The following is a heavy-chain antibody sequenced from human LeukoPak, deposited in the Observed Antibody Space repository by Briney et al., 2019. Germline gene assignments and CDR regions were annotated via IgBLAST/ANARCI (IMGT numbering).Heavy chain of an antibody. J-gene: IGHJ4*02. CDR3: ASGSFPIFGVSIDF. D-gene: IGHD3-3*01. CDR1: GYTFTNYA. CDR2: INADNGNT. Sequence: GASVKVSCKASGYTFTNYAIHWVSQTPGQRLKWMGWINADNGNTKYSQEFQGRVTITRDTSATTAYMELSSLRSGDMAMYYCASGSFPIFGVSIDFWGQGTLVAVSS. V-gene: IGHV1-3*03.